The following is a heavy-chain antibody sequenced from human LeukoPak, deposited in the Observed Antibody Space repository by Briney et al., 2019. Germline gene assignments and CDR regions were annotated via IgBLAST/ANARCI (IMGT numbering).Heavy chain of an antibody. CDR1: SGSFSSYDYY. CDR2: IYHSGTT. CDR3: ARARDSYGSGSALDY. D-gene: IGHD5-18*01. V-gene: IGHV4-31*03. Sequence: SETLSLTCTVSSGSFSSYDYYWTWIRQHPGKGLEWIGYIYHSGTTYYNPSLKSRVTISVDTSQNQFSLKLTLVTAADSAMYYCARARDSYGSGSALDYWGQGTLVTVSS. J-gene: IGHJ4*02.